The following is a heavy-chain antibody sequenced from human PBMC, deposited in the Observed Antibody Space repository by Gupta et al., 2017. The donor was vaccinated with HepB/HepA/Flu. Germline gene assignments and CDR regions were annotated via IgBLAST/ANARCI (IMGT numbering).Heavy chain of an antibody. CDR1: GLTFSSYE. J-gene: IGHJ4*02. V-gene: IGHV3-48*03. CDR3: ARDTQLGGNDY. Sequence: EVQLVESGGGLVKPGGSLRLSCAASGLTFSSYEMNWVRQAPGKGRGWVSFLSSSGCSIYYADSVKGRFTISRDNAKNSLYLQMDSLRAEDTSVYYCARDTQLGGNDYWGQGTLVTVSS. CDR2: LSSSGCSI. D-gene: IGHD6-6*01.